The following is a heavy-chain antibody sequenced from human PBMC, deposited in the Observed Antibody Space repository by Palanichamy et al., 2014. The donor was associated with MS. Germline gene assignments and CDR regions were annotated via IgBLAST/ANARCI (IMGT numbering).Heavy chain of an antibody. V-gene: IGHV3-23*01. D-gene: IGHD6-13*01. CDR3: AKSPDGGIRAYDY. J-gene: IGHJ4*02. CDR1: GFTFSSYA. Sequence: EVQLLESGGDLVQPGGSLRLSCAASGFTFSSYAMSWVRQAPGKGLEWVSAISGGGSTYYADSVKGRFTISRDNSKNTLYLQMNSLRAEDTAVYYCAKSPDGGIRAYDYWGQGTLVTVSS. CDR2: ISGGGST.